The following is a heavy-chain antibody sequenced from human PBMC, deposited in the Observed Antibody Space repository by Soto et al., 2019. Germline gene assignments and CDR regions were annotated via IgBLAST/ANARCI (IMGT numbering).Heavy chain of an antibody. D-gene: IGHD3-16*01. CDR3: ARDAGRGGDFDC. Sequence: EVQLVESGGGLVQPGGSLRLSCAASGFTFSGYWMAWLRQTPGKGLEWLANIKPDGSEQYYVDSAKGRVTISRDNAKNSLYLQMNSLGAGDTSVYYCARDAGRGGDFDCWGQGTLVTVSS. J-gene: IGHJ4*02. CDR1: GFTFSGYW. V-gene: IGHV3-7*01. CDR2: IKPDGSEQ.